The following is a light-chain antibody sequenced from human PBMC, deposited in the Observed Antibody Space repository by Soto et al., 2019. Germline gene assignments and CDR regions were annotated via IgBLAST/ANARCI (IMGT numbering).Light chain of an antibody. CDR3: QQFTNWPYT. J-gene: IGKJ2*01. CDR2: DAF. V-gene: IGKV3-11*01. Sequence: ESVLTQSPATLSLSPGERATLSCRASPSVSNSLAWYQHKPGQAPRLLIYDAFNRATGVPTRFSGSGSGTDFTLTISSLEPEDFAVYYCQQFTNWPYTFGQGTKLEIE. CDR1: PSVSNS.